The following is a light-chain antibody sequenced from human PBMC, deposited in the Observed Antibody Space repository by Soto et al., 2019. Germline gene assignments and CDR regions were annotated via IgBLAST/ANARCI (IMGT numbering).Light chain of an antibody. J-gene: IGKJ2*01. Sequence: DIKMTQSPSSLSASEGDRVTITCRASQYISNYLNWYQQKSGTAPKLLIHTASTLQSGVPSRFSGRGSGPDFTLTISSVQPDDFAIYFCQQSYSTPPTFGQGTTLEIK. V-gene: IGKV1-39*01. CDR3: QQSYSTPPT. CDR2: TAS. CDR1: QYISNY.